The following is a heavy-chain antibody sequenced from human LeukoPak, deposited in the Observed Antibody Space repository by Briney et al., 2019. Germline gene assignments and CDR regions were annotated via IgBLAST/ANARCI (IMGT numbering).Heavy chain of an antibody. Sequence: PGGSLRLSCAASGFTFSSYGMSWVRQAPGKGLEWVSAISGSGGSTYHADSVKGRFTISRDNSKNTLYLQMNSLRAEDTAVYYCAEDFGSGHFDYWGQGTLVTVSS. J-gene: IGHJ4*02. V-gene: IGHV3-23*01. CDR2: ISGSGGST. CDR1: GFTFSSYG. D-gene: IGHD3-10*01. CDR3: AEDFGSGHFDY.